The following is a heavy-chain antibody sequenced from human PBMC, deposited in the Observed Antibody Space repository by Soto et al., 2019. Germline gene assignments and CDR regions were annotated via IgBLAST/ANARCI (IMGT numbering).Heavy chain of an antibody. Sequence: SETLSLTCAVYGGSFSGYYWSWIRQPPGKGLEWIGEINHSGSTNYNPSLKSRVTISVDTSKSQFSLKLSSVTAADTAVYYCARVFPDDCSSTSCSRGWFDPWGQGTLVTVSS. CDR2: INHSGST. CDR1: GGSFSGYY. V-gene: IGHV4-34*01. J-gene: IGHJ5*02. CDR3: ARVFPDDCSSTSCSRGWFDP. D-gene: IGHD2-2*01.